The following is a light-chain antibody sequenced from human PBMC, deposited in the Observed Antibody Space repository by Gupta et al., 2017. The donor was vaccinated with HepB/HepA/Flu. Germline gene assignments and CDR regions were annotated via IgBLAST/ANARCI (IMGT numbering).Light chain of an antibody. V-gene: IGKV1-12*01. CDR1: QDISNW. J-gene: IGKJ2*03. CDR2: AAS. Sequence: QITPSPFSVSASVGDRLTITGRASQDISNWLAWYQQKPGKAPNLLIYAASRLQSGVPSRFSGSGSRRDFTLTISNLQPDDFATYYCQETNSYSLSFGQGTKLEIK. CDR3: QETNSYSLS.